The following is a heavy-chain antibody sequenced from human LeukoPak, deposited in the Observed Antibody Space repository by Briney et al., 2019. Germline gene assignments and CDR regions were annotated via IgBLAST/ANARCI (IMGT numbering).Heavy chain of an antibody. V-gene: IGHV3-53*05. CDR2: IYSGGST. CDR1: GFTVSSNY. Sequence: GGSLRLSCAASGFTVSSNYMSWVRQAPGKGLEWVSVIYSGGSTYYADSVKGRFTISRDNSKNTLYLQMNSLRAEDTAVYYCARDLYYYDSSGYYSYYFDYWGQGTLVTVSS. CDR3: ARDLYYYDSSGYYSYYFDY. D-gene: IGHD3-22*01. J-gene: IGHJ4*02.